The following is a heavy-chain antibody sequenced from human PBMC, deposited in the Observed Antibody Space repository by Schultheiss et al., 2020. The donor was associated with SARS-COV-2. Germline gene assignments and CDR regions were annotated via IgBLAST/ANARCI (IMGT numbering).Heavy chain of an antibody. CDR2: ISAYNGNT. CDR1: GYTFTGYY. D-gene: IGHD2-2*01. J-gene: IGHJ6*02. Sequence: ASVKVSCKASGYTFTGYYMHWVRQAPGQGLEWMGWISAYNGNTNYAQKFQGRVTITRNTSISTAYMELSSLRSEDTAVYYCARSYQNCSSTSCLPGGDWGQGTTVTVSS. V-gene: IGHV1-8*03. CDR3: ARSYQNCSSTSCLPGGD.